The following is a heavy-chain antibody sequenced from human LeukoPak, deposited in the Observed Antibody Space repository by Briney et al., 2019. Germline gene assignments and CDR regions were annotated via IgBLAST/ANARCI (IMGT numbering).Heavy chain of an antibody. CDR1: GFTVSSNY. CDR2: IYSGGST. CDR3: ARTAGRGVDDAFDI. J-gene: IGHJ3*02. D-gene: IGHD6-19*01. V-gene: IGHV3-53*01. Sequence: GGSLRLSCAASGFTVSSNYMSWVRQAPGKGLEWVSVIYSGGSTYYADSVKGRFTISRDNSKNTLYLQMNSLRADDTAVYYCARTAGRGVDDAFDIWGQGTMVTVSS.